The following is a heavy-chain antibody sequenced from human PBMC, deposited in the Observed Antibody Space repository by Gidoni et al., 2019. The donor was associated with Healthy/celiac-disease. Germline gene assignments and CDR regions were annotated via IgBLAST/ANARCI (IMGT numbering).Heavy chain of an antibody. CDR3: ARGAYSSSWYGPAD. CDR2: INHSGST. CDR1: GGSFSGYY. V-gene: IGHV4-34*01. Sequence: QVQIQQWGAGLLKPSETLSLTCDVYGGSFSGYYWSWIRQPPGKGLEWIGEINHSGSTNYNPALKSRVTISVDTSKNLFSRKLSSVTAADTAVYYCARGAYSSSWYGPADWGQGTLVTVSS. D-gene: IGHD6-13*01. J-gene: IGHJ4*02.